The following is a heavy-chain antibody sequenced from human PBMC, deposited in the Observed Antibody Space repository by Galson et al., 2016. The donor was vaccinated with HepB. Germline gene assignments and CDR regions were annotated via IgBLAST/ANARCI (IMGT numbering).Heavy chain of an antibody. CDR3: AKDPNGDYIGAYDS. J-gene: IGHJ4*02. CDR1: GLTLSSYA. CDR2: ISGSGNSI. D-gene: IGHD4-17*01. V-gene: IGHV3-23*01. Sequence: PPPLPCAASGLTLSSYAVTWVRQAPGKGLEWVSTISGSGNSILYGDSVKGRFTISRDNSKNIVYLQMNSLRAEDTALYYCAKDPNGDYIGAYDSWGQGTLVTVSS.